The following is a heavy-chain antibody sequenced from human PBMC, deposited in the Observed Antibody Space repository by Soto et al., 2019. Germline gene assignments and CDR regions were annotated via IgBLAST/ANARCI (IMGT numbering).Heavy chain of an antibody. CDR1: GFTFSSYW. CDR3: AIVKSLAGEY. D-gene: IGHD2-15*01. Sequence: EVQLVESGGGLVQPGGSLRLSCAASGFTFSSYWMSWVRQAPGKGLEWVANIKQDGNEKFYVDSVKGRFTISRDNAKNSLFLQMNSLTAEDAAVYYCAIVKSLAGEYWGQGTLVAVSS. V-gene: IGHV3-7*05. J-gene: IGHJ4*02. CDR2: IKQDGNEK.